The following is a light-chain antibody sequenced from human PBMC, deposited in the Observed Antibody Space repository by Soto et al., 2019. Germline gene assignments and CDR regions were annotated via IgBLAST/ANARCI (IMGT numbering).Light chain of an antibody. V-gene: IGKV3-11*01. CDR3: QARSICPPSFT. CDR1: QSVIRY. J-gene: IGKJ3*01. Sequence: EIAFTHSPATLSLSPGERATLSCRASQSVIRYLAWYQHSPCQAHRLLIFDATKRTDDTPARFIGSGSGTDFTLPICSLEPEDSAVYYCQARSICPPSFTFGPGTTV. CDR2: DAT.